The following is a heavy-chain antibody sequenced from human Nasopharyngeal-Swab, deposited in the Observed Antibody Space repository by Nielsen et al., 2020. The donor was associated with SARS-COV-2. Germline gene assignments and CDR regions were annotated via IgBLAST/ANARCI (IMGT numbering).Heavy chain of an antibody. J-gene: IGHJ4*02. V-gene: IGHV3-48*02. D-gene: IGHD5-12*01. CDR2: ISGNSRAI. Sequence: GGSLRLSCAASGFTFSRYAMNWVRQAPGKGLEWISYISGNSRAIFYADSVKGRFTISRDNAENSVYLQMKSLRDEDTAMYYCARDDGDSGYDFDYWGQGTLVTVSS. CDR3: ARDDGDSGYDFDY. CDR1: GFTFSRYA.